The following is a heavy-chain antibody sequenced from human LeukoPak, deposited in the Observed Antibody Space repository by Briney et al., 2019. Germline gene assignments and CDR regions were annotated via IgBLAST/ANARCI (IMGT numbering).Heavy chain of an antibody. Sequence: SETLSLTCTVSGGSISSYYWSWIRQPPGKGLEWIGYIYYSGSTNYNPSLKSRVTISVDTSKNQFSLKLISVTAADTAVYYCARSCRILDIVATIRARLGGNGFDIWGQGTMVTVSS. CDR3: ARSCRILDIVATIRARLGGNGFDI. D-gene: IGHD5-12*01. CDR1: GGSISSYY. CDR2: IYYSGST. V-gene: IGHV4-59*01. J-gene: IGHJ3*02.